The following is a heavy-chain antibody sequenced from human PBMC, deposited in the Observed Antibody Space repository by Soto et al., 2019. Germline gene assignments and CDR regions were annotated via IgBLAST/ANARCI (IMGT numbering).Heavy chain of an antibody. V-gene: IGHV1-8*01. J-gene: IGHJ4*02. CDR3: VRRSGWLL. Sequence: QVQLVQSGAEVKKPGASGKVSCKASGYTFTTYEINWVRQATGQGLEWMGWMNPNSGNTHYAQKFQGRVTMTRNTSISTAYMDLSRLTYEDTAVYYCVRRSGWLLWVQGTLVTVSS. CDR2: MNPNSGNT. CDR1: GYTFTTYE. D-gene: IGHD6-19*01.